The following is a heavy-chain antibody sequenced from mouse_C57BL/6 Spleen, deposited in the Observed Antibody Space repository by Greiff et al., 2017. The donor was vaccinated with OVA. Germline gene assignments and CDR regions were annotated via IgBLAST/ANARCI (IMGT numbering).Heavy chain of an antibody. V-gene: IGHV10-3*01. Sequence: EVMLVESGGGLVQPKGSLKLSCAASGFTFNTYAMHWVRQAPGKGLEWVARIRSKSSNYATYYADSVKDRFTISRDDSQSMLYLQMNNLKTEDTAMYYCVRDSTTVVDAWFAYWGQGTLVTVSA. J-gene: IGHJ3*01. CDR2: IRSKSSNYAT. CDR3: VRDSTTVVDAWFAY. CDR1: GFTFNTYA. D-gene: IGHD1-1*01.